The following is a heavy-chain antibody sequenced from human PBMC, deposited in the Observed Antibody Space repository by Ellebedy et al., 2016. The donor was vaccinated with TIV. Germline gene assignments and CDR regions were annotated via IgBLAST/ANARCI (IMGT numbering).Heavy chain of an antibody. CDR2: IGRDGSAK. CDR1: GFTLSSYW. V-gene: IGHV3-7*03. CDR3: ARDDGLRTVDY. Sequence: GGSLRLSXAASGFTLSSYWMSWVRQDPGKGLEWVANIGRDGSAKYYVDSVKGRFTISRDNAKNSMYLQMNSLRAEDTAVYYCARDDGLRTVDYWGQGTLVTVSS. D-gene: IGHD3-10*01. J-gene: IGHJ4*02.